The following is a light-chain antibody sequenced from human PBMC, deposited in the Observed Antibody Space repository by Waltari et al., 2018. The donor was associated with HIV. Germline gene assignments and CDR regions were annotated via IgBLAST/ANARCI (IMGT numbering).Light chain of an antibody. V-gene: IGLV1-44*01. CDR1: SSNIGSNT. CDR3: AAWDDNLNGYV. CDR2: SNN. J-gene: IGLJ1*01. Sequence: QSVLTQPPSASGTPGQRVTFSCSGSSSNIGSNTVNWYRQFPGTAPTCLINSNNQRPSGVPDRFSGSKSGNSASLAISGLQSEDEADYYCAAWDDNLNGYVFGAGNKVTVL.